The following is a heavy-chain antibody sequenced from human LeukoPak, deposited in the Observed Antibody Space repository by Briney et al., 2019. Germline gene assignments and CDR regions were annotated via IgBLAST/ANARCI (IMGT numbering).Heavy chain of an antibody. Sequence: PGGSLRLSCAASGFTFTSYWMNWVRQAPGKGLEWVANIKEDGSEKYNVDSVKGRFTISRDNAKNSVYLQMNSLRAEDTAVYYCARDNGFWGQGTLVTVSS. CDR3: ARDNGF. CDR1: GFTFTSYW. CDR2: IKEDGSEK. J-gene: IGHJ4*02. D-gene: IGHD2-8*01. V-gene: IGHV3-7*03.